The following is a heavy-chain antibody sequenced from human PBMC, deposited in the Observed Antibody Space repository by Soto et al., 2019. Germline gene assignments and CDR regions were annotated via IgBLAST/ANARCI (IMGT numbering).Heavy chain of an antibody. CDR3: ARNGTDSASLSKYSGMDV. CDR2: IVPMLGTP. J-gene: IGHJ6*04. D-gene: IGHD3-22*01. Sequence: QVQLVQSGAEVKEPGSSVRVSCKASGGTFDNFIMNWVRQTPGQGLEWMGGIVPMLGTPTYAEKFKGRVTISATGSTSTMYMEVTSLRSEDTAIYSCARNGTDSASLSKYSGMDVWGEGTTVTVSS. V-gene: IGHV1-69*01. CDR1: GGTFDNFI.